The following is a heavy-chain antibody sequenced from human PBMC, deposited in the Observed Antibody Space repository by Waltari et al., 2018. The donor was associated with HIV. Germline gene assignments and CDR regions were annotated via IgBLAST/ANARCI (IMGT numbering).Heavy chain of an antibody. D-gene: IGHD3-16*02. CDR3: AADVKLRYSGENLPYPFFFGFDV. Sequence: QMLLLQSGLRVTKPGTSVTVSRAASGFVFSSSAFLWLRPGRGTRLAWMELVSVAIEYRNVAQGLRKRVSLSIDKSTETLNLVLSSLRSDDTAVYYCAADVKLRYSGENLPYPFFFGFDVGGQGTTV. CDR2: VSVAIEYR. J-gene: IGHJ6*02. V-gene: IGHV1-58*01. CDR1: GFVFSSSA.